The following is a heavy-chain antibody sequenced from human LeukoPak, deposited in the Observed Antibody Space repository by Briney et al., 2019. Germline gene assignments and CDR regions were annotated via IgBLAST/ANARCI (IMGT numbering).Heavy chain of an antibody. D-gene: IGHD1-14*01. CDR1: GYTLTELS. Sequence: ASVKVSCKVSGYTLTELSMHWVRQAPGKGLEWMGGFDPEDGGTIYAQKFQGRVTMTEDTSTDTAYIELSSLRSEDTAVYYCAFPTGTRPAYYLDYWGQGTPVTVSS. CDR2: FDPEDGGT. V-gene: IGHV1-24*01. J-gene: IGHJ4*02. CDR3: AFPTGTRPAYYLDY.